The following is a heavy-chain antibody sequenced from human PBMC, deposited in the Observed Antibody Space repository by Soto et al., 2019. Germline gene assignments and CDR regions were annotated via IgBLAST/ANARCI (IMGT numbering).Heavy chain of an antibody. D-gene: IGHD1-26*01. V-gene: IGHV3-15*01. CDR1: GFTFSNAW. Sequence: GGSLILSCAASGFTFSNAWMSWVRQAPGKGLEWVGRIKSKTDGGTTDYAAPVKGRFTISRDDSKNTLYLQMNSLKTEDTAVYYCTTASGSYLGSYDYWGQGTLVTVSS. J-gene: IGHJ4*02. CDR2: IKSKTDGGTT. CDR3: TTASGSYLGSYDY.